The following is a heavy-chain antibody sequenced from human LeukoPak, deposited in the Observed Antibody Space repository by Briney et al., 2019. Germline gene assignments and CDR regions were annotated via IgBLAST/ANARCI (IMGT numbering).Heavy chain of an antibody. CDR3: AREEDDFWSGYYTVVSY. V-gene: IGHV3-21*01. J-gene: IGHJ4*02. CDR1: GFTFSSYS. Sequence: GGSLRLSCAASGFTFSSYSMNWVRQAPGKGLEWVSSISSSSYIYYADSVKGRFTISRDNAKNSLYLQMNSLRAEDTAVYYCAREEDDFWSGYYTVVSYWGQGTLVTVSS. D-gene: IGHD3-3*01. CDR2: ISSSSYI.